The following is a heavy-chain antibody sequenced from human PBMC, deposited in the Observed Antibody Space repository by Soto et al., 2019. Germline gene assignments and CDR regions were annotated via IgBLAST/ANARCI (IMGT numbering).Heavy chain of an antibody. Sequence: PGGSLRLSXAASEFSFSSYAMSWVRQAPGKGLEWVSGILSSGGSTYYADSVKGRFTISRDNSKNELYLQMNSLRAEDTAVYYCAKSRNWNFYDRGGYYVLVLDHGGQGSLVTVSS. D-gene: IGHD3-22*01. CDR2: ILSSGGST. V-gene: IGHV3-23*01. CDR1: EFSFSSYA. CDR3: AKSRNWNFYDRGGYYVLVLDH. J-gene: IGHJ4*02.